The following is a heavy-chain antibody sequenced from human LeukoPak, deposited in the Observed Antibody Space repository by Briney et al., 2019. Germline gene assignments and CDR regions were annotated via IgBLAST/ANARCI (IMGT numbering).Heavy chain of an antibody. CDR3: ARVEVVAATLDY. CDR1: GFTFSSYA. Sequence: GGSLRLSCAASGFTFSSYAMSWVRQAPGKGLEWVSAISGSGGSTYYADSVKGRFTISRDNAKNSLYLQMNSLRAEDTAVYYCARVEVVAATLDYWGQGTLVTVSS. V-gene: IGHV3-23*01. CDR2: ISGSGGST. J-gene: IGHJ4*02. D-gene: IGHD2-15*01.